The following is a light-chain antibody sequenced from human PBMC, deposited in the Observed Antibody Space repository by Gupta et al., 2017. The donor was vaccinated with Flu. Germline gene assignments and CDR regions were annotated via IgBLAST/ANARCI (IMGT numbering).Light chain of an antibody. CDR3: QQHYSSPQT. CDR1: QTILYSSNNKNY. Sequence: DIVMTQSPDSLAVSLGERATINCKSSQTILYSSNNKNYLAWYQQKPGQPPQLLIYWASTRESGVPDRFSGGGSGTDFTLTSSSLQAEDVAVYYFQQHYSSPQTFGQGTKVESK. CDR2: WAS. J-gene: IGKJ1*01. V-gene: IGKV4-1*01.